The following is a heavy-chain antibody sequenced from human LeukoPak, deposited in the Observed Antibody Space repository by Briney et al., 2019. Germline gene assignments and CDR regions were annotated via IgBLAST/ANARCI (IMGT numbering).Heavy chain of an antibody. CDR3: AKRWYYYDSSGYYLDY. Sequence: GGSLRLSCAASGFTFSSYSMNWVRQAPGKGLEWVSSISSSSSYIYYADSVKGRFTISRDNAKNSLYLQMNSLRAEDTAVYYCAKRWYYYDSSGYYLDYWGQGTLVTVSS. D-gene: IGHD3-22*01. CDR1: GFTFSSYS. J-gene: IGHJ4*02. CDR2: ISSSSSYI. V-gene: IGHV3-21*01.